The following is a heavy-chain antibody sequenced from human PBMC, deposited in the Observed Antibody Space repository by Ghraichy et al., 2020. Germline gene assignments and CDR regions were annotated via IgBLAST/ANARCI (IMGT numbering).Heavy chain of an antibody. V-gene: IGHV1-46*01. CDR3: ARDGRLTRLELLPYYFDY. CDR2: INPSGGST. Sequence: GIINPSGGSTSYAQNFQGRVTMTRDTSTSTVYMELSSLRSEDTAVYYCARDGRLTRLELLPYYFDYWGQG. D-gene: IGHD1-26*01. J-gene: IGHJ4*02.